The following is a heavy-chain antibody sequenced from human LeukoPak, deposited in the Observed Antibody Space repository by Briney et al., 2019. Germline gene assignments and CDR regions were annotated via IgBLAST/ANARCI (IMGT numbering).Heavy chain of an antibody. D-gene: IGHD3-10*01. J-gene: IGHJ2*01. CDR2: MNPNSGKT. V-gene: IGHV1-8*01. CDR3: ASLIQNVYYGSDGAGYFDL. Sequence: ASVKVSCKASGYTFTSYDIHWVRQATGQGLEWMGWMNPNSGKTGYAQRFQGRVTMTRNTSITTAYMELSSLRSEDTAMYYCASLIQNVYYGSDGAGYFDLWGRGTLVTVSS. CDR1: GYTFTSYD.